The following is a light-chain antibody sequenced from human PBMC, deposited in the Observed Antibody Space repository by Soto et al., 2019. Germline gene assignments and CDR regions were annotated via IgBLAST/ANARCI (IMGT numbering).Light chain of an antibody. CDR1: SSNIGSNY. J-gene: IGLJ2*01. CDR2: RKN. V-gene: IGLV1-47*01. Sequence: QSVLTQPPSASGTPGQRVTISCSGSSSNIGSNYVYWYQQLPGTAPKLLIYRKNQRPSGVPDRFSGSKSGTSASLAISGLRSEDEADYYCAAWDDSLSGPVVGGGTQLPGL. CDR3: AAWDDSLSGPV.